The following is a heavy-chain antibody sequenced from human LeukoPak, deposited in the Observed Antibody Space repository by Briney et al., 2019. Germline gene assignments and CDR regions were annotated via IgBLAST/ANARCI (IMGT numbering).Heavy chain of an antibody. Sequence: SETLSLTCTVSGGSISSSSYYWGWIRQPPGKGLEWIGGIHYSGSTYYNPSLKSLVTISIDTSKNQFSLKLSSVTAADTAAYYCAREITWHMDVWGKGTTVTVSS. CDR2: IHYSGST. CDR3: AREITWHMDV. D-gene: IGHD1-14*01. CDR1: GGSISSSSYY. J-gene: IGHJ6*03. V-gene: IGHV4-39*07.